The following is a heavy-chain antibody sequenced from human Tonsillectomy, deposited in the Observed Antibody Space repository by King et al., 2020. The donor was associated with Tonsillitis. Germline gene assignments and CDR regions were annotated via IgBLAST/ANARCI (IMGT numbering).Heavy chain of an antibody. D-gene: IGHD3-3*01. CDR1: GFTFSDYY. CDR3: AINEANSDFWSGYFYFDY. V-gene: IGHV3-11*01. J-gene: IGHJ4*02. Sequence: VQLVESGGGLVKPGGSLRLSCAASGFTFSDYYMSWIRQAPGKGLEWVSYISSSGSTIFYADSVKGRFTISRDNAKNSLYLQMNSLRAEDTAVYYCAINEANSDFWSGYFYFDYWGQGTLVTVSS. CDR2: ISSSGSTI.